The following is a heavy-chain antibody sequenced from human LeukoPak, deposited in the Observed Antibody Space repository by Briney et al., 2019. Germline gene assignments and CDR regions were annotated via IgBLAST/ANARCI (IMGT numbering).Heavy chain of an antibody. D-gene: IGHD1-26*01. CDR3: ARGLSGSYFPDY. CDR2: IYYSGST. V-gene: IGHV4-39*01. Sequence: SETLSLTCTVSGDSISSSSYYWGWIHQPPGKGLEWIGSIYYSGSTYYNPSLKSRVTISVDTSKNQFSLKLSSVTAADTAVYYCARGLSGSYFPDYWGQGTLVTVSS. J-gene: IGHJ4*02. CDR1: GDSISSSSYY.